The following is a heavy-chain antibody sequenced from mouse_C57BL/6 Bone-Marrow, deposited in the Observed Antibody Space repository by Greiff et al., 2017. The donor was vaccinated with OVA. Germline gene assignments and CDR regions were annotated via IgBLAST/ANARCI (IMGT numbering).Heavy chain of an antibody. V-gene: IGHV1-64*01. Sequence: VQLQQPGAELVKPGASVKLSCKASGYTFTSYWMHWVKQRPGQGLEWIGMIHPNSGSTNYNEKFKSKATLTVDKSSSTAYMQLSSLTSEDSAVYYCAREIYYYGSSYGYFDVWGTGTTVTVSS. CDR3: AREIYYYGSSYGYFDV. D-gene: IGHD1-1*01. CDR2: IHPNSGST. CDR1: GYTFTSYW. J-gene: IGHJ1*03.